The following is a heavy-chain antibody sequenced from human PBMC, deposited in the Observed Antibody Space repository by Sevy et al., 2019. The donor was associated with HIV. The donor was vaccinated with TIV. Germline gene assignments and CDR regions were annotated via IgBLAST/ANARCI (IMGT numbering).Heavy chain of an antibody. CDR3: ARDGYNEGIFDY. D-gene: IGHD5-12*01. Sequence: SETLSLTCTVSGGSISSYYWSWIRQPPGKGLEWIGYIYYSGSTYYNPSLKSRVTISVDTSKNQFSLKLSSVTAADTAVYYCARDGYNEGIFDYWGQGTLVTVSS. CDR2: IYYSGST. J-gene: IGHJ4*02. V-gene: IGHV4-59*01. CDR1: GGSISSYY.